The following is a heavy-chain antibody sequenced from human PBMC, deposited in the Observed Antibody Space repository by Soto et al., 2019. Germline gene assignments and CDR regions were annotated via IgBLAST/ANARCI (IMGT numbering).Heavy chain of an antibody. Sequence: EVQLVESGGGLVQPGGSLRLSCAASGFTFSSYSMNWVHQAPGKGLEWVSYISSSSSTIYYADSVKGRFTISRDNAKNSLYLQMNSLRAEDTAVYYCARGTDSSSWSRGAWFDPWGQGTLVTVSS. CDR1: GFTFSSYS. V-gene: IGHV3-48*01. D-gene: IGHD6-13*01. CDR2: ISSSSSTI. CDR3: ARGTDSSSWSRGAWFDP. J-gene: IGHJ5*02.